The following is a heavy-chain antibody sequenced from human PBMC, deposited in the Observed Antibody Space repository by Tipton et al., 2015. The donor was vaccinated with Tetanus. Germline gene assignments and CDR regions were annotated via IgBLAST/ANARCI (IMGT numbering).Heavy chain of an antibody. J-gene: IGHJ6*04. Sequence: TLSLTCAVSIGSINSGSYHWDWIRQPPGKGLEWLGGIHSGGRASYNPSLKSRVSMAVGTSKNQFSLQLRSVTAADTAVYYCARGDGYHYYYHMDVWGRGTAVTVSS. CDR2: IHSGGRA. V-gene: IGHV4-39*07. D-gene: IGHD1-26*01. CDR3: ARGDGYHYYYHMDV. CDR1: IGSINSGSYH.